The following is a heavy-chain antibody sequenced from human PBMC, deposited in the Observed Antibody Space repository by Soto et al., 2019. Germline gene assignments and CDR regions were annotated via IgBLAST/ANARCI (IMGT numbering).Heavy chain of an antibody. D-gene: IGHD4-17*01. Sequence: QVPLVQSGTEVRKPGASVKVSCKASGYTFINYGITWVRQAPGQGLEWMGWITAYNGNTNYAESLQGRVTMTTDTATSTAYMELRSLRSDDTAVYFCARDGFGDLWRALDMCGQVTMLTVSS. J-gene: IGHJ3*02. CDR1: GYTFINYG. CDR3: ARDGFGDLWRALDM. CDR2: ITAYNGNT. V-gene: IGHV1-18*04.